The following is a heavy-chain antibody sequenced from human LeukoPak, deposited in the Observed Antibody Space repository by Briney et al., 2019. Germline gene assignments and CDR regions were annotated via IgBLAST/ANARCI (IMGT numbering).Heavy chain of an antibody. V-gene: IGHV3-23*01. CDR3: AKDESRQWLAWGFDY. D-gene: IGHD6-19*01. Sequence: GGSLRLSCAASGFTFSSYAMRWVRQAPGKGLEWVSAISGSGGSTYYADSVKGRFTISRDNSKNTLYLQMNSLRAEDTAVYYCAKDESRQWLAWGFDYWGQGTLVTVSS. CDR2: ISGSGGST. CDR1: GFTFSSYA. J-gene: IGHJ4*02.